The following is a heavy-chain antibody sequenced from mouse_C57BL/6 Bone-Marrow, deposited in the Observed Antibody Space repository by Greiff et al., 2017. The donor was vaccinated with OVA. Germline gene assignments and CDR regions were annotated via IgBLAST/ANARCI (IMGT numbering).Heavy chain of an antibody. J-gene: IGHJ4*01. CDR1: GFSLTSYG. D-gene: IGHD1-1*01. V-gene: IGHV2-5*01. Sequence: QVQLQQSGPGLVQPSQSLSITCTVSGFSLTSYGVHWVRQSPGKGLEWLGVIWRGGSTDYNAAFMSRLSITKDNSKSQVFFKMNSQQADDTAIYYCAKYCGSSFYYAMDYWGQGTSVTVSS. CDR2: IWRGGST. CDR3: AKYCGSSFYYAMDY.